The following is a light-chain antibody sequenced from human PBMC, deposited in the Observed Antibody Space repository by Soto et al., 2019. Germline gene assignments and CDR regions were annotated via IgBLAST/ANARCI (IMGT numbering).Light chain of an antibody. CDR3: SSYTSSTTV. CDR1: SSDVGGYNY. CDR2: DVS. J-gene: IGLJ2*01. V-gene: IGLV2-14*01. Sequence: QSALTQPASVSGSPGQSVTISCTGTSSDVGGYNYVSWYQQHPGKAAKLMIYDVSNRPSGVSNRSSGSKSGNTASLTISGLQAEDEAYYYCSSYTSSTTVFGGGTKVTVL.